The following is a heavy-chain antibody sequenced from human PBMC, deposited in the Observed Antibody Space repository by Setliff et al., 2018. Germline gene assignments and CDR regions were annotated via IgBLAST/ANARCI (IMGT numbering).Heavy chain of an antibody. J-gene: IGHJ6*02. Sequence: ASVKVSCKASGYTFTGYYMHWVRQAPGQGLEWMGWINPNSGGTNYAQKFQGWVTMTRDTSISTAYMELSRLRSDDTAVYYCARVRSSGSKGMDVWGQGTMVTVSS. CDR1: GYTFTGYY. CDR3: ARVRSSGSKGMDV. D-gene: IGHD3-22*01. V-gene: IGHV1-2*04. CDR2: INPNSGGT.